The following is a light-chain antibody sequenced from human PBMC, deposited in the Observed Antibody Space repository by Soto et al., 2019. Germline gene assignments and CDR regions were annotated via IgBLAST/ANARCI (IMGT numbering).Light chain of an antibody. CDR2: GAS. V-gene: IGKV1-12*01. CDR3: QQANSFPPT. CDR1: QGIASY. Sequence: DIQMTHSPSTRSASLGDRVTITCRASQGIASYLAWYQQRPPKAPKLLIYGASTLQSGVPSRFSGSGSGTDFTLTISSLQPEDFATYYCQQANSFPPTFGGGTKVDIK. J-gene: IGKJ4*01.